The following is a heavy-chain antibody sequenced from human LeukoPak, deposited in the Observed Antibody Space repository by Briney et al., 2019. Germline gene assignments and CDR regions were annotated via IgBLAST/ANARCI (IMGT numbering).Heavy chain of an antibody. CDR1: GDSIITYY. CDR3: ARDAGNYRSGGLDY. D-gene: IGHD3-10*01. CDR2: IYSTGST. Sequence: SETLSLTCSVSGDSIITYYWSWIRQPAGEGLEWIGRIYSTGSTNYNPSLKSRVTMSADTSKNQFSLNLISVTAADTAVYYCARDAGNYRSGGLDYWGQGTLVTVSS. J-gene: IGHJ4*02. V-gene: IGHV4-4*07.